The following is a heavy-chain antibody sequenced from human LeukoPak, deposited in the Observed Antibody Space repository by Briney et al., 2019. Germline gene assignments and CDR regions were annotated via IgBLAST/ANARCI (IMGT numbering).Heavy chain of an antibody. CDR2: IYYSGST. D-gene: IGHD3-22*01. Sequence: SETLSLTCTVSGGSISSYYWGWIRQPPGKGLEWIGYIYYSGSTNYNPSLKSRVTISVDTSKNQFSLKLSSVTAADTAVYYCARSSGYYDSSGYYFPHWFDPWGQGTLVTVSS. CDR1: GGSISSYY. V-gene: IGHV4-59*08. J-gene: IGHJ5*02. CDR3: ARSSGYYDSSGYYFPHWFDP.